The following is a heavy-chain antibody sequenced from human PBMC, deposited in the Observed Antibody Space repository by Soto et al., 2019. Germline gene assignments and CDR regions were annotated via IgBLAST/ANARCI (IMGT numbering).Heavy chain of an antibody. CDR1: GYSFTIYG. CDR2: ISAYNGNT. Sequence: ASVKVSCKASGYSFTIYGISLVRQAPGQGLEWMGWISAYNGNTNYAQKLQGRVTMTTDTSTSTAYMELRSLRSDDTAVYYCARAENPFYYYYMDVWGKGTTVTVSS. CDR3: ARAENPFYYYYMDV. V-gene: IGHV1-18*01. J-gene: IGHJ6*03.